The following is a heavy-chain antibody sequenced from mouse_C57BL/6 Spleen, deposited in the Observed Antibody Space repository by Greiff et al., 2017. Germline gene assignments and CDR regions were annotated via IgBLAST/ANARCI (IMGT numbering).Heavy chain of an antibody. CDR2: ISYDGSN. J-gene: IGHJ3*01. Sequence: VQLKQSGPGLVKPSQSLSLTCSVTGYSITSGYYWNWIRQFPGNKLEWMGYISYDGSNNYNPSLKNRISITRDTSKNQFFLKLNSVTTEDTATYYCAREGYDYDDWFAYWGQGTLVTVSA. CDR1: GYSITSGYY. D-gene: IGHD2-4*01. CDR3: AREGYDYDDWFAY. V-gene: IGHV3-6*01.